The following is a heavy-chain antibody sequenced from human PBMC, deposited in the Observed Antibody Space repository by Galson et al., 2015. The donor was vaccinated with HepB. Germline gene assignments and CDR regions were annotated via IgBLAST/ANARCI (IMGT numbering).Heavy chain of an antibody. Sequence: TLSLTCAVSGGSISSGGYSWSWIRQPPGRGLEWIGYIYHRGSTYYNPSLKSRVTISVDRSKNQFSLKLSSVTAADTAVYYCARYCSSTSCYAFDIWGQGTMVTVSS. CDR2: IYHRGST. D-gene: IGHD2-2*01. V-gene: IGHV4-30-2*01. CDR1: GGSISSGGYS. J-gene: IGHJ3*02. CDR3: ARYCSSTSCYAFDI.